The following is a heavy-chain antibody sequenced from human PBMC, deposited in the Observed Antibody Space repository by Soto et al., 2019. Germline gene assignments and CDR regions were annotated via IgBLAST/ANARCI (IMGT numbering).Heavy chain of an antibody. J-gene: IGHJ3*02. CDR1: AGSISSPGYY. CDR2: IFHTGSP. D-gene: IGHD6-25*01. V-gene: IGHV4-31*03. Sequence: QVQLQESGPGLMKPSQTLSLTCSVSAGSISSPGYYWSWIRPHPGKGLEGLGYIFHTGSPDYTPSRMSRLTMSVDTSKNQFSLTLPSVTAADAARYYCARGATAATARGACEIWGQGTMVTVSS. CDR3: ARGATAATARGACEI.